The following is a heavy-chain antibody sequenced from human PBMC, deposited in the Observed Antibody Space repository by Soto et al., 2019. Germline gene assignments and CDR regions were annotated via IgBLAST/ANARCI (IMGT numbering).Heavy chain of an antibody. CDR2: INSDGSST. V-gene: IGHV3-74*01. J-gene: IGHJ6*02. Sequence: GVSLRLSCAASGFTFSSYWMHWVRQAPGKGLVWVSRINSDGSSTSYADSVKGRFTISRDNAKNTLYLQMNSLRAEDTAVYYCARGGTDYDILTGYGMDVWGQGTTVTVSS. CDR3: ARGGTDYDILTGYGMDV. CDR1: GFTFSSYW. D-gene: IGHD3-9*01.